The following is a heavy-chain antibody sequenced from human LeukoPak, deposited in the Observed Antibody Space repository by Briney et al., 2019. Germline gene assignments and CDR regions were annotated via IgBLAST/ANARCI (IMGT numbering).Heavy chain of an antibody. V-gene: IGHV3-23*01. D-gene: IGHD6-19*01. J-gene: IGHJ3*02. CDR2: ISGSGDYT. CDR1: GFIFSNNA. Sequence: GGSLRLSCEASGFIFSNNAMNWVRQAPGKGLEWVSSISGSGDYTNYADSVKGRFTISRDNSKNTLYLQMTSLSREDTAVFYCARRGGSNGWGDFDIWGQGTMVTVSS. CDR3: ARRGGSNGWGDFDI.